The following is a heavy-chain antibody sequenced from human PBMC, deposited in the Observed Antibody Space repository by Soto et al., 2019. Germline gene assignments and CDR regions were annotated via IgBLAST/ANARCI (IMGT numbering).Heavy chain of an antibody. J-gene: IGHJ4*02. Sequence: SETLSVTCTFSGGSISTYYWSWIRQPPGGTLEWIGYIYASGATTYNPSLESRVTMSVDMPNNEFSLELTSLTAADTAVYYCARSHSFDGSIYHYYFDFWGQGTLVTVSS. D-gene: IGHD3-10*01. CDR3: ARSHSFDGSIYHYYFDF. CDR2: IYASGAT. CDR1: GGSISTYY. V-gene: IGHV4-59*01.